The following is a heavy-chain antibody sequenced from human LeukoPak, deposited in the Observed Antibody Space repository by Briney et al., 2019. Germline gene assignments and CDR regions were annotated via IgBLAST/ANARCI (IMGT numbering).Heavy chain of an antibody. CDR1: GYIFTSYS. Sequence: ASVKVSCKASGYIFTSYSTSWVRHSPGERLEWMGWISVYNGNTNYTQRLKGRVTMTTDASTTPAYMQLRSLRSDYTAVYYCARDINGYYYDSHGYYPTDLWGHGTLVTVSS. J-gene: IGHJ5*02. D-gene: IGHD3-22*01. V-gene: IGHV1-18*01. CDR3: ARDINGYYYDSHGYYPTDL. CDR2: ISVYNGNT.